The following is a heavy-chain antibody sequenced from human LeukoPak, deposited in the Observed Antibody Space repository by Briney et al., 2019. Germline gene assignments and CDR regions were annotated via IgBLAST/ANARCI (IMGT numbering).Heavy chain of an antibody. CDR3: ARENFQY. V-gene: IGHV3-7*04. J-gene: IGHJ4*02. CDR1: GFTFSSYL. Sequence: GGSLRLSCAASGFTFSSYLMNWVRQAPGKGLEWVANIKPDGSDQYYVDSVKGRFTISRDNAKNSLYLQMNSLRAEDTAVYYCARENFQYWAQGTLVTVSS. CDR2: IKPDGSDQ.